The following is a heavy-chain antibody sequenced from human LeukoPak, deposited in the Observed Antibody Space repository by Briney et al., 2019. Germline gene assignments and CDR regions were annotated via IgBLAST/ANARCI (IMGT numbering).Heavy chain of an antibody. CDR1: GYTFTRYG. CDR2: ISAYNGDT. J-gene: IGHJ3*02. D-gene: IGHD3-22*01. Sequence: ASVKVSCKASGYTFTRYGISWVRQAPGQGPEWMRWISAYNGDTNYAQKLQGRVTMTPDTSTSTAYMELRSLRSDDTAVYYCARDPEDYYDSSAYYDGFDMWGQGTMVTVSS. V-gene: IGHV1-18*01. CDR3: ARDPEDYYDSSAYYDGFDM.